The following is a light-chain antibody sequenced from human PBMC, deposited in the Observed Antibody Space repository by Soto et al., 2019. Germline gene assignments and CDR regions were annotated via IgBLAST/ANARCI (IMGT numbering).Light chain of an antibody. CDR3: QQYYDTPLT. Sequence: DFVMTQSPDSLAVSLGERATINCKSSQSVLYSTNNLNYLAWYQQKPGQPPKLLIHWASTRESGVSDRFSGSGSGTDFTLTISSLQAEDVAVYYCQQYYDTPLTFGGGTKVEIK. CDR2: WAS. J-gene: IGKJ4*01. CDR1: QSVLYSTNNLNY. V-gene: IGKV4-1*01.